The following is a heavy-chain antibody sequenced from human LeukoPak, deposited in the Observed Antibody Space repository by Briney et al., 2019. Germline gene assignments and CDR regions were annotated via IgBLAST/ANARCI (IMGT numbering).Heavy chain of an antibody. J-gene: IGHJ4*02. D-gene: IGHD6-19*01. CDR2: ISYDGSNK. Sequence: GRSLRLSCAASGFTFSSYAMHWVRQAPGKGLKWVAVISYDGSNKYYADSVKGRFTISRDNSKNTLYLQMNSLRAEDTAVYYCARYSSGWYYFDCWGQGTLVTVSS. V-gene: IGHV3-30*04. CDR1: GFTFSSYA. CDR3: ARYSSGWYYFDC.